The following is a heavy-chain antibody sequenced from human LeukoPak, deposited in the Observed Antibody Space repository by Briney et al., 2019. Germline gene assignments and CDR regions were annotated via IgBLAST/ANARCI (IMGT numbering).Heavy chain of an antibody. J-gene: IGHJ6*03. CDR3: AKCERVPAAYYSYYYMDV. V-gene: IGHV3-30*02. D-gene: IGHD2-2*01. CDR1: GFTFSSYG. CDR2: IRYDGSNK. Sequence: PGGSLRLSCAASGFTFSSYGMHWVRQAPGKGLEWVAFIRYDGSNKYYADSVKGRFTISRDNSKNTLYLQMNSLSTEDTAVYYCAKCERVPAAYYSYYYMDVWGKGTTVTVSS.